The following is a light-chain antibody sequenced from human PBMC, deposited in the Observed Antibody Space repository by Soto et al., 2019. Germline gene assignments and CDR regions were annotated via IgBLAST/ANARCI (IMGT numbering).Light chain of an antibody. V-gene: IGKV3-20*01. CDR1: QSVSSNY. J-gene: IGKJ1*01. CDR2: GAS. CDR3: QQFGRAPPSWT. Sequence: ETVLTQSPGTLSLSPGERATLSCRASQSVSSNYLAWYQQKPGQAPRLLMYGASTSATGIPDRFSGSGSGTDLTLAISRLDPEDFAWEYCQQFGRAPPSWTFGQGTKVEIK.